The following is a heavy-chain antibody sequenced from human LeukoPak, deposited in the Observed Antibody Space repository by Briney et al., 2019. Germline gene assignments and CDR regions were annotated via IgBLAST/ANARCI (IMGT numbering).Heavy chain of an antibody. J-gene: IGHJ5*02. CDR1: AGSISSGDYY. V-gene: IGHV4-30-4*08. D-gene: IGHD3-10*01. CDR2: IYYNGST. CDR3: ARTSLGGAWFDP. Sequence: SETLSLTCTVSAGSISSGDYYWSWIRQPPGKGLEWIGYIYYNGSTYYNPSLKSRVTISVDTSKNQFSLKLSSVTAADTAVYYCARTSLGGAWFDPWGQGTLVTVSS.